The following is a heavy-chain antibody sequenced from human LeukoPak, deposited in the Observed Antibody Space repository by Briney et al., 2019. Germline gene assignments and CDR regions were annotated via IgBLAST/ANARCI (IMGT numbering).Heavy chain of an antibody. CDR1: GFTFDDYA. J-gene: IGHJ5*02. Sequence: GRSLRLSCAASGFTFDDYAMHWVRQAPGKGLEWVSGISWNSGSIGYADSVKGRFTISRDNAKNSLYLQMNSLRAEDTALYYCAKAPAAGTGWGWFDPWGQGTLVTVSS. CDR2: ISWNSGSI. V-gene: IGHV3-9*01. D-gene: IGHD6-13*01. CDR3: AKAPAAGTGWGWFDP.